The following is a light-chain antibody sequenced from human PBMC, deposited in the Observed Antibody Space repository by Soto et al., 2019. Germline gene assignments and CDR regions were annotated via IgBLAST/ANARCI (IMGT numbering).Light chain of an antibody. CDR1: QSISSSY. CDR2: GAY. CDR3: QQYASSPRT. Sequence: EIVLTQSPGTLSLSPGERATLSCRASQSISSSYLAWYQHKPGQAPRLLMYGAYNRAAGIPDRFTGSGSGTDFTLTISRLEPEDFAVYYCQQYASSPRTFGQGTKVEIK. J-gene: IGKJ1*01. V-gene: IGKV3-20*01.